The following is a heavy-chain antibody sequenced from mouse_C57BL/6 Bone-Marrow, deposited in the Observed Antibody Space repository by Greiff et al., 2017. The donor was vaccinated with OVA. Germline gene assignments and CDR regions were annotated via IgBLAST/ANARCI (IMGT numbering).Heavy chain of an antibody. V-gene: IGHV1-18*01. CDR3: ARDGSSDYYAMDY. CDR1: GYTFTDYN. D-gene: IGHD1-1*01. CDR2: INPNNGGT. J-gene: IGHJ4*01. Sequence: VQLKESGPELVKPGASVKIPCKASGYTFTDYNMDWVKQSHGKSLEWIGDINPNNGGTIYNQKFKGKATLTVDKSSSTAYMELRSLTSEDTAVYYCARDGSSDYYAMDYWGQGTSVTVSS.